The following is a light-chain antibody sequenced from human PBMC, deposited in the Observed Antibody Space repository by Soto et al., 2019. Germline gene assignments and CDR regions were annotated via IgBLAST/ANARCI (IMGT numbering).Light chain of an antibody. CDR1: QSVSNNY. J-gene: IGKJ1*01. V-gene: IGKV3-11*01. CDR3: HQRKSWPRT. Sequence: EIVLAQSPGTLSLSPVERGTLSCRASQSVSNNYLAWYQQKPGQAPRLLIHEASYRATGIPARFSGSGSGTDFTLTISSLEPEDFAVYYCHQRKSWPRTFGQGTKVDIK. CDR2: EAS.